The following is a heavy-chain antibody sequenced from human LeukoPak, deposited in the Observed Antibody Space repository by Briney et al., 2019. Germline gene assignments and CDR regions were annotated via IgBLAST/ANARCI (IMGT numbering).Heavy chain of an antibody. V-gene: IGHV3-23*01. D-gene: IGHD3-16*01. CDR2: ISGSSGST. J-gene: IGHJ3*02. Sequence: PGGSLRLSCAASGFTVSSYAMSWVRQAPGKGLEWVSVISGSSGSTYYADSVKGRFTISGDNSKNTLYLRMNSLRAEDTAVYYCAKDPYTKHAFDIWGQGTMVTVSS. CDR3: AKDPYTKHAFDI. CDR1: GFTVSSYA.